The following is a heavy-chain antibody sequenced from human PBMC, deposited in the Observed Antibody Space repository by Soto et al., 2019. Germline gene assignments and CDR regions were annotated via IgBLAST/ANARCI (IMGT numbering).Heavy chain of an antibody. CDR3: VTSLWFGTQPEI. CDR2: ISPSGTT. D-gene: IGHD3-10*01. J-gene: IGHJ4*02. CDR1: CGSFSDNY. V-gene: IGHV4-34*01. Sequence: QVQLQQWGAGLLKPSETLSLTCAVYCGSFSDNYWTWFRQPPGKGLEWIGEISPSGTTKYIPSLKSRVTISADTSKKQFSLKVTSVTAADTAVYYCVTSLWFGTQPEIWGQGTLVTVSS.